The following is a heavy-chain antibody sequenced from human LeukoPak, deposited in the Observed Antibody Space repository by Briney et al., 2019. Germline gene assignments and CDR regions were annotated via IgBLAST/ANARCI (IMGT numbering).Heavy chain of an antibody. V-gene: IGHV5-51*01. CDR1: GDTFATYW. J-gene: IGHJ5*02. D-gene: IGHD2-2*01. CDR3: ACRKFTSLWSDP. CDR2: IYPGDSRT. Sequence: GESLKISCKGSGDTFATYWIGWVRQLPGKGLEWMGVIYPGDSRTRYNPSFQGQVTISADKSISTAYLQWSSLKASDTAMYYCACRKFTSLWSDPWGQGTLVTVSS.